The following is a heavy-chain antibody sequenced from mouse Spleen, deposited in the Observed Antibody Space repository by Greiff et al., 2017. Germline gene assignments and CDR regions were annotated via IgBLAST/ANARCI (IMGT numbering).Heavy chain of an antibody. J-gene: IGHJ2*01. CDR1: GYTFTDYE. V-gene: IGHV1-15*01. D-gene: IGHD1-1*01. Sequence: QVQLQQSGAELVRPGASVTLSCKASGYTFTDYEMHWVKQTPVHGLEWIGAIDPETGGTAYNQKFKGKAILTADKSSSTAYMELRSLTSEDSAVYYCTRGTVVATLDYWGQGTTLTVSS. CDR3: TRGTVVATLDY. CDR2: IDPETGGT.